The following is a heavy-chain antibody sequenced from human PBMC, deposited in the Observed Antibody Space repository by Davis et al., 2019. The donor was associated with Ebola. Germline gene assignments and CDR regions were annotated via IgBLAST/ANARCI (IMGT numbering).Heavy chain of an antibody. CDR2: INPNSGGT. J-gene: IGHJ5*02. D-gene: IGHD6-19*01. CDR1: GYTFSSYY. CDR3: ARHSSGWWGWFDP. V-gene: IGHV1-2*02. Sequence: ASVKVSCKASGYTFSSYYMHWVRQAPGQGLEWMGWINPNSGGTNYAQKFQGRVTMTRDTSISTAYMELSRLRSDDTAVYYCARHSSGWWGWFDPWGQGTLVTVSS.